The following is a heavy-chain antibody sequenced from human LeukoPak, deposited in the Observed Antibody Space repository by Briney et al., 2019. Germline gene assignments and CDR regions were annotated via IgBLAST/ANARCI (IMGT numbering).Heavy chain of an antibody. V-gene: IGHV4-30-4*07. D-gene: IGHD6-19*01. CDR3: RYSSDWYGDYFDY. CDR1: GGSIRSGGYS. J-gene: IGHJ4*02. Sequence: KPSQTLSLTCAVSGGSIRSGGYSWSWIRQPPGKGLGGIGYIYYSGSTYYNPSLKSRVTISVDTSKNQFSLNLSSVTAADTAVYYCRYSSDWYGDYFDYWGQGTLVTVSS. CDR2: IYYSGST.